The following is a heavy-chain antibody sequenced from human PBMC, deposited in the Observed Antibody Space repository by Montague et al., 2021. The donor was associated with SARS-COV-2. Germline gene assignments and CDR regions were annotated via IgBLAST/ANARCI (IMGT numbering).Heavy chain of an antibody. J-gene: IGHJ5*02. CDR2: VSYSGST. D-gene: IGHD2-2*01. Sequence: SETLSLTCTVSGDSISYRSYYWGWIRQPPGKGLEWIGTVSYSGSTYYNPSLKSRVTISVDTSKKHFSLKLSSVTAADTAVYFCAAQSSGGYCSSSSCYVWFDPWGQGTLVTVSS. CDR3: AAQSSGGYCSSSSCYVWFDP. CDR1: GDSISYRSYY. V-gene: IGHV4-39*01.